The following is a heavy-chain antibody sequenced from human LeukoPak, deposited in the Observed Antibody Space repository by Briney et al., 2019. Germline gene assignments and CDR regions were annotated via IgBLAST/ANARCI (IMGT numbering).Heavy chain of an antibody. D-gene: IGHD3-10*01. CDR3: AGRGSGSYFDY. V-gene: IGHV3-23*01. Sequence: PGGTLRLSCAASGFTFNTYGMNWVRQAPGKGLEWVSVISGSGGSTYYADSVKGRFTISRDNSKNTLYLQMNSLRAEDTAVYYCAGRGSGSYFDYWGQGTLVTVSS. CDR2: ISGSGGST. CDR1: GFTFNTYG. J-gene: IGHJ4*02.